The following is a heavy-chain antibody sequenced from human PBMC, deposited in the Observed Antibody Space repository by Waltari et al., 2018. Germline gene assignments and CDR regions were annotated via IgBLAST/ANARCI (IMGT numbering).Heavy chain of an antibody. D-gene: IGHD1-26*01. CDR3: ARERIVGATSSCDYFDY. CDR1: GFTSADYG. V-gene: IGHV3-20*04. J-gene: IGHJ4*02. CDR2: INGNGDST. Sequence: EVQLVESGGGVVRPGGCLRLSCAASGFTSADYGMSWVRQAPRRGLEWVSGINGNGDSTGYADSVQGRFTISRDNAKNSMYLQMNSLRAEDTALYYCARERIVGATSSCDYFDYWGQGTLVTVSS.